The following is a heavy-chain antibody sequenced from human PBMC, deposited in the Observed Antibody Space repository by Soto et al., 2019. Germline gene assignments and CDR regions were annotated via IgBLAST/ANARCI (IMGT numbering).Heavy chain of an antibody. CDR2: IYSGGRT. CDR3: ARDRHRSN. CDR1: GFIVSNYY. V-gene: IGHV3-53*01. D-gene: IGHD1-26*01. J-gene: IGHJ4*02. Sequence: EVQLVESGGGLIQPGGSLRLSCAASGFIVSNYYMNWVHQAPGKGLEWVSIIYSGGRTYYADSVKGRFTISRDESKNTLYLQMNALRAEDTAVYYCARDRHRSNWGQGTLVTVSS.